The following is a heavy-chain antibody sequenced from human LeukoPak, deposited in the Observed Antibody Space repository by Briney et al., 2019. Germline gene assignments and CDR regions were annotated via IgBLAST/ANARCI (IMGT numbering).Heavy chain of an antibody. J-gene: IGHJ4*02. CDR2: IKQDGSET. CDR1: GFTFSNYW. CDR3: ARGRWLQPIDY. V-gene: IGHV3-7*03. Sequence: PGGSLRLSCAAFGFTFSNYWMTWVRQAPGKGLEWVASIKQDGSETYYVDSVKGRFTFSRDNAKNSVYLQMSSLRAEDTAVYYCARGRWLQPIDYWGQGTLVTVSS. D-gene: IGHD5-24*01.